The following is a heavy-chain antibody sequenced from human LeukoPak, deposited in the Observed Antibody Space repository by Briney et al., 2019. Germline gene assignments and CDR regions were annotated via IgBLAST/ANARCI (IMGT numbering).Heavy chain of an antibody. CDR2: IYPGDSDT. D-gene: IGHD6-13*01. V-gene: IGHV5-51*01. J-gene: IGHJ4*02. CDR1: GYGFTSYW. CDR3: VLKGYSSSWYVDY. Sequence: GESLKISCKGSGYGFTSYWIGWVRQMPGKGLEWMGIIYPGDSDTRYSPSFQGQVTISADKSISTAYLQWSSLKASDTAMYYCVLKGYSSSWYVDYWGQGTLVTVSS.